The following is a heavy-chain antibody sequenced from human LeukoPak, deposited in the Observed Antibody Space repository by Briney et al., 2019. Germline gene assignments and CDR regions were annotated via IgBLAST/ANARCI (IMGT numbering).Heavy chain of an antibody. CDR2: IYYSGST. Sequence: SETLSLTCAVYGGSFSGYYWSWIRQPPGKGLEWIGYIYYSGSTNYNPSLKSRVTISVDTSKNQFSLKLSSVTAADTAVYYCARGAYGSGSYIFDYWGQGTLVTVSS. J-gene: IGHJ4*02. D-gene: IGHD3-10*01. CDR3: ARGAYGSGSYIFDY. CDR1: GGSFSGYY. V-gene: IGHV4-59*01.